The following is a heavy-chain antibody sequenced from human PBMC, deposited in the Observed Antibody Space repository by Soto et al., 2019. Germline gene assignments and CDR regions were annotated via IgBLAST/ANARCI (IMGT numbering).Heavy chain of an antibody. Sequence: QVQLVESGGGVVQPGGSLRLSCAASGFAFDTFAMLWVRQAPGKGLEWVALISSDGSKKHVADSVKGRLTISRDNSKNMVYLLLQSLRGEETAVYDCAKAAAAAYYYYYDVMDVWGQGTTVTVSS. CDR1: GFAFDTFA. V-gene: IGHV3-30-3*01. CDR2: ISSDGSKK. J-gene: IGHJ6*02. CDR3: AKAAAAAYYYYYDVMDV. D-gene: IGHD6-13*01.